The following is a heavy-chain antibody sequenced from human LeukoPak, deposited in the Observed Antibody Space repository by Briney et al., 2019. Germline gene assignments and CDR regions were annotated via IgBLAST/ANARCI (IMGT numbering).Heavy chain of an antibody. Sequence: GGSLRLSCAASGFTFSSYGMHWVRQAPGKGLEWVAFIRYDGSNKYYADSVKGRFTISRDNSKNTLYLQMNSLRAEDTAVYYCAKDLKAYCGGDCYSSAFDYWGQGTLVTVSS. D-gene: IGHD2-21*02. V-gene: IGHV3-30*02. J-gene: IGHJ4*02. CDR3: AKDLKAYCGGDCYSSAFDY. CDR1: GFTFSSYG. CDR2: IRYDGSNK.